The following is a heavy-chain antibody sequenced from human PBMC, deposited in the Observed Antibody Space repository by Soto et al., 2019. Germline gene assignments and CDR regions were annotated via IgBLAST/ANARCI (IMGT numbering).Heavy chain of an antibody. CDR2: IYSSENT. CDR3: ARGLITGSHYSGGWYYFDS. J-gene: IGHJ4*02. CDR1: GGSVSSSSYS. V-gene: IGHV4-39*07. Sequence: SETLSLTCTVSGGSVSSSSYSWGWIRQSPGKGLEWIATIYSSENTYYNPSLLSRVTISVHTSNSQFSLELSSVTAADTAVYYCARGLITGSHYSGGWYYFDSWGQGTQVTVSS. D-gene: IGHD6-19*01.